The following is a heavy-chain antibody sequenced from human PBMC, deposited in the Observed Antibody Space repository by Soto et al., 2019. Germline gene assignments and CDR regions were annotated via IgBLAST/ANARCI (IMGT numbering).Heavy chain of an antibody. Sequence: QVQLVESGGGVVQPGRSLRLSCAASGFTFSNYGMHWVRQAPGKGLEWVAIIWHDGNNKYYADSVRGRVIISRDNSKNRLYLQMNSLRAEDTAVYYCASDLVGASDSYGLDVWGQGTPVTVSS. CDR2: IWHDGNNK. CDR1: GFTFSNYG. J-gene: IGHJ6*02. V-gene: IGHV3-33*01. D-gene: IGHD1-26*01. CDR3: ASDLVGASDSYGLDV.